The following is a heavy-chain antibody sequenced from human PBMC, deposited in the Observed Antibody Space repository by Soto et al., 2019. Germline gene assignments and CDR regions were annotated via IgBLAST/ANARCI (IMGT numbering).Heavy chain of an antibody. CDR2: IVPLPRTT. Sequence: QVQLVQSGAAVRKPGSSVKVSCKASGGTFTKYAITWVRQAPRQGLEWMGGIVPLPRTTNYAQKFRGRVTISADESTSTAYLELSSLRSEDTAVYYCASGVGGLSGSSGWPDYAFDVWGQGTMVIASS. V-gene: IGHV1-69*01. D-gene: IGHD6-19*01. J-gene: IGHJ3*01. CDR3: ASGVGGLSGSSGWPDYAFDV. CDR1: GGTFTKYA.